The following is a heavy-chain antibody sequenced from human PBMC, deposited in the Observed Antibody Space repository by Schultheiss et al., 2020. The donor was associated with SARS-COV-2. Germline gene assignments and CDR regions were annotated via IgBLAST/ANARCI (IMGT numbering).Heavy chain of an antibody. J-gene: IGHJ6*02. Sequence: GGSLRLSCAASGFTFSSYAMHWVRQAPGKGLEWVAVISYDGSDKYYADSVKGRFTISRDNSKNTLYLQMNTLRGEDTAVYYCARDREGITIFGVVRGGMDVWGQGTTVTVSS. D-gene: IGHD3-3*01. V-gene: IGHV3-30*01. CDR2: ISYDGSDK. CDR3: ARDREGITIFGVVRGGMDV. CDR1: GFTFSSYA.